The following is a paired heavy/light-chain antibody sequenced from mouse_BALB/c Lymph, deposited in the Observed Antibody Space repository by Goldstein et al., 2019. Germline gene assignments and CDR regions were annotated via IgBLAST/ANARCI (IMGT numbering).Light chain of an antibody. CDR2: ATS. Sequence: QIVLSQSPAILSASPGEKVTMTCRASSSVSYMHWYQQKPGSSPKPWIYATSNLASGVSARFSGSGSGTSYSLTISRVETEDAATYYCQQWSSNPRTFGGGTKLEIK. CDR3: QQWSSNPRT. CDR1: SSVSY. J-gene: IGKJ1*01. V-gene: IGKV4-72*01.
Heavy chain of an antibody. CDR1: GYFIISGYY. D-gene: IGHD1-1*02. CDR2: ISYDGSN. V-gene: IGHV3-6*02. CDR3: AREGGTLDY. J-gene: IGHJ2*01. Sequence: DVQLQESGPGLVKPSQSLSLTCSVTGYFIISGYYWNWIRQFPGNKLEWMGYISYDGSNNYNPSLKNRISITRDTSKNQFFLNLNSVTTEDTATYYCAREGGTLDYWGQGTTLTVSS.